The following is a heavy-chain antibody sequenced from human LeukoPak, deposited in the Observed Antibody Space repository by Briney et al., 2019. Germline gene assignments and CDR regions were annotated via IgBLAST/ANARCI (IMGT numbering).Heavy chain of an antibody. Sequence: SVKVSCKASGGTFSSYAISWVRQAPGQGLEWMGGIIPIFCTANYAQKFQGRVTITADESTSTAYMELSSLRSEDTAVYYCASSRGYSYGYNYWGQGTLVTVSS. CDR2: IIPIFCTA. J-gene: IGHJ4*02. V-gene: IGHV1-69*13. CDR1: GGTFSSYA. CDR3: ASSRGYSYGYNY. D-gene: IGHD5-18*01.